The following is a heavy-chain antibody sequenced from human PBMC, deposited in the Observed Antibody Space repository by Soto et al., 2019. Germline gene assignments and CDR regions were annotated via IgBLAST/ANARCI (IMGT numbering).Heavy chain of an antibody. Sequence: EVQLVESGGGLVQPGGSLRLSCAASGFTFSSYSMNWVRQAPGKGLEWVSYISSSSSTIYYASSVKGRFTTSRDNAKNSLYLQMNSLSAEDTAVYYCARDLNYGLFDYWGQGTRVTVSS. D-gene: IGHD4-17*01. V-gene: IGHV3-48*01. CDR3: ARDLNYGLFDY. CDR2: ISSSSSTI. CDR1: GFTFSSYS. J-gene: IGHJ4*02.